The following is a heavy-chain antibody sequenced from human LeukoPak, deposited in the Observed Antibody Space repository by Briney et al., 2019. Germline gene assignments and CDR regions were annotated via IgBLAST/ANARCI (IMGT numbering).Heavy chain of an antibody. CDR3: ARTSSTSGDVWFDP. CDR1: GGSISSYY. J-gene: IGHJ5*02. V-gene: IGHV4-59*01. CDR2: IYYSGST. Sequence: PPETLSLTCTVSGGSISSYYWSWIRQPPGKGLEGMGDIYYSGSTNYNPSLKSRVTISVDTSKNQFSLKLSSVTAADTAVYYCARTSSTSGDVWFDPWGQGTLSPSPQ. D-gene: IGHD2-2*01.